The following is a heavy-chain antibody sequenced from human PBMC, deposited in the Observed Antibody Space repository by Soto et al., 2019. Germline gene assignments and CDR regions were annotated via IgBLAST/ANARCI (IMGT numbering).Heavy chain of an antibody. Sequence: SETLSLTCAVYGGSFSDFYWSLLRQPPGQGLEWIGEISHSGSPIYNPSLKSRVTISVDMSKNQFSLYLRSEAAADPAVYFCAKKAQSYQYGLDVWGRGTTVTVSS. CDR1: GGSFSDFY. CDR2: ISHSGSP. CDR3: AKKAQSYQYGLDV. J-gene: IGHJ6*02. V-gene: IGHV4-34*01.